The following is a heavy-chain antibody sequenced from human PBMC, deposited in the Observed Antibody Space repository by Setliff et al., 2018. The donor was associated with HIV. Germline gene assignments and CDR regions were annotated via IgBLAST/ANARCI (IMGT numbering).Heavy chain of an antibody. Sequence: ASVKVSCKTSGYSFINYAMNWVRQAPGQGLEWMGWISTYNGRTDYVQKLQDRVTMTTDTYTSTAYMDLRSLISDDTAVYYCARGFSRWYGAFDMWGQGTVVTVSS. CDR3: ARGFSRWYGAFDM. V-gene: IGHV1-18*01. CDR1: GYSFINYA. D-gene: IGHD6-13*01. CDR2: ISTYNGRT. J-gene: IGHJ3*02.